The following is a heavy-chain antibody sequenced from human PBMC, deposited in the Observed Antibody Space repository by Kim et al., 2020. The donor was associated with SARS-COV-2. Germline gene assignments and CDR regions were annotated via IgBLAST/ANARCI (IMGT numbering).Heavy chain of an antibody. V-gene: IGHV3-23*01. CDR3: AKDSYGSGSSFDY. Sequence: GGSLRLSCAASGFTFSSYAMSWVRQAPGKGLEWVSAISGSGGSTYYADSVKGRFTIARDNSKNTLYLQMNSLGAEDTAVYYCAKDSYGSGSSFDYWGQGTLVTVSS. CDR2: ISGSGGST. D-gene: IGHD3-10*01. CDR1: GFTFSSYA. J-gene: IGHJ4*02.